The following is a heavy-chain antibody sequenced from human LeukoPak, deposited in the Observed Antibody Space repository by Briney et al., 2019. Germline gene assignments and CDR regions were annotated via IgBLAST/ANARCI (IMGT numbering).Heavy chain of an antibody. D-gene: IGHD6-19*01. J-gene: IGHJ5*02. CDR1: GYSISSGYY. V-gene: IGHV4-38-2*02. Sequence: PSETLSLTCTVSGYSISSGYYWGWIRQPPGKGLEWIGSIYHSGSTYYNPSLKSRVTISVDTSKNQFSLKLSSVTAADTAVYYCARKFYDKQWLVRGGQFDPWGQGTLVTVSS. CDR2: IYHSGST. CDR3: ARKFYDKQWLVRGGQFDP.